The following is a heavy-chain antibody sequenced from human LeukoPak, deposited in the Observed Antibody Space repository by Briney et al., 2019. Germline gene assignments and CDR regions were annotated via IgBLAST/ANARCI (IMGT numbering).Heavy chain of an antibody. D-gene: IGHD6-19*01. V-gene: IGHV1-24*01. CDR2: FDPEDGET. CDR3: ARIPPLNSSGWKYFFDY. CDR1: GYTLTELP. J-gene: IGHJ4*02. Sequence: ASVKVSCKVSGYTLTELPMHWVRQAPGKGLEWMGGFDPEDGETISAQKFQGRVTMTEDTSRDTAYMELSSLRSEDTAVYYCARIPPLNSSGWKYFFDYWGRGTLVTVSS.